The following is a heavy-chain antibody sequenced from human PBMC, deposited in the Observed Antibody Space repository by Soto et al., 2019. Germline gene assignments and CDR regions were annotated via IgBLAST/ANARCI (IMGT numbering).Heavy chain of an antibody. CDR2: ISGKNGNT. Sequence: QVQLVQSGVEVKKPGASVKVSCKASGYTFISHGISWVRQAPGQGLEWMGWISGKNGNTNYAQTIQGRVTLTPDTSTSTAYKDLRSLRSDDTAVYYCARVSSSIVVVPDYGMDVWGQGTTVTVAS. J-gene: IGHJ6*02. CDR1: GYTFISHG. CDR3: ARVSSSIVVVPDYGMDV. V-gene: IGHV1-18*04. D-gene: IGHD2-15*01.